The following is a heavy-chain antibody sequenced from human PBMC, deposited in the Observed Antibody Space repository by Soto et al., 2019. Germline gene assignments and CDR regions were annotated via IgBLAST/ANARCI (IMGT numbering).Heavy chain of an antibody. CDR2: LNPSNGNS. J-gene: IGHJ5*02. D-gene: IGHD3-10*01. V-gene: IGHV1-3*01. CDR3: ATDPLNSLSGLDH. Sequence: ASVKVSCKASGCTFSTYAIDWVRQAPLQGLEWMGWLNPSNGNSRYSKKFQGRVNMTRDTYASTAYMELKNLTSEDTAVYYCATDPLNSLSGLDHSAQGTLVTVSS. CDR1: GCTFSTYA.